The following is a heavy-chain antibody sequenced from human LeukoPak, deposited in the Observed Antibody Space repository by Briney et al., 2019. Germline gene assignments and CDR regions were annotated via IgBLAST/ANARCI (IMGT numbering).Heavy chain of an antibody. J-gene: IGHJ3*02. CDR3: ARLLAVAGGDAFDI. CDR1: GGSFSGYF. Sequence: SETLSLTCTVSGGSFSGYFWSWIRQPPGKGLELIGYLYYSGSTNYNPSLKSRVTVSVDTSKDQFSLRLSSVTAADTAVYYCARLLAVAGGDAFDIWGQGKMVTVSS. V-gene: IGHV4-59*08. CDR2: LYYSGST. D-gene: IGHD6-19*01.